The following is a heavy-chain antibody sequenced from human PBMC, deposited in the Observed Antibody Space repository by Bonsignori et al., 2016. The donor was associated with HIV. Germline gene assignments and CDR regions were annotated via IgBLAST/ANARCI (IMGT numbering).Heavy chain of an antibody. J-gene: IGHJ4*02. V-gene: IGHV3-49*04. CDR2: IRSKASGGTT. CDR1: GFTFGDYT. Sequence: GGSLRLSCTASGFTFGDYTMSWVRQAPGKGLEWVGFIRSKASGGTTEYAASVKGRFTISRDDSKSIAYLQMNSLKIEDTAVYSCTRGGCGGDCYPDYWGQGTLVTVSS. D-gene: IGHD2-21*01. CDR3: TRGGCGGDCYPDY.